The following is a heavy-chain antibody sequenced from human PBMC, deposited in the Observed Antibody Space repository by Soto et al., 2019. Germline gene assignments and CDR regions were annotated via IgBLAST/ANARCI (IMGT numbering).Heavy chain of an antibody. CDR3: ARQRYGGKYYYGMDV. CDR2: IYPGDSDT. D-gene: IGHD5-18*01. CDR1: GYSFTSYW. J-gene: IGHJ6*02. V-gene: IGHV5-51*01. Sequence: GSLKISCKGSGYSFTSYWIGWARQMPGKGLEWMGIIYPGDSDTRYSPSFQGQVTISADKSISTAYVQWSSLKASDTAMYYCARQRYGGKYYYGMDVWGQGTTVTVSS.